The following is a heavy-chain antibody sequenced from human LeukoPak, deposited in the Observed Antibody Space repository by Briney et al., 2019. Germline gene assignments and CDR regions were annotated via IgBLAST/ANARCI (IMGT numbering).Heavy chain of an antibody. CDR3: ARHNYRVPAATWLYGYYYYMDV. D-gene: IGHD2-2*01. CDR2: IYPGDSDT. J-gene: IGHJ6*03. Sequence: GESLKISCKGSGYSFTSYWIGWVRQMPGKGLGWMGIIYPGDSDTIYSPSFHGQVTISADKSISTAYLQWSSLKASDTAMYYCARHNYRVPAATWLYGYYYYMDVWGKGTTVTVSS. V-gene: IGHV5-51*01. CDR1: GYSFTSYW.